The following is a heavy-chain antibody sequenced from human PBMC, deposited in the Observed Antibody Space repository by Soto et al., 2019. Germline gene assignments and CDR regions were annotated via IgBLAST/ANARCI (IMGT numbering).Heavy chain of an antibody. D-gene: IGHD3-16*01. CDR2: IYYSGST. Sequence: SEILSLTCTVSGGSISSYYWSWIRQPPGKGLEWIGYIYYSGSTNYNPSLKSRVTISVDTSKNQFSLKLSSVTAADTAVYYCARASFVPYYFDYWGQGTLVTVSS. J-gene: IGHJ4*02. CDR1: GGSISSYY. V-gene: IGHV4-59*01. CDR3: ARASFVPYYFDY.